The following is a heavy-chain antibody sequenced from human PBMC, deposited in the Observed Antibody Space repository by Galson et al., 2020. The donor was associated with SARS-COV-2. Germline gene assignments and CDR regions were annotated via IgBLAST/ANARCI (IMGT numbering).Heavy chain of an antibody. CDR1: GFTFSSYS. J-gene: IGHJ4*02. CDR2: ISSRSSPI. CDR3: ARDCDGTCWFDY. D-gene: IGHD2-15*01. Sequence: GESLKISCAGSGFTFSSYSMNWVRQAPGKGLEWLTYISSRSSPIMYADSVKGRFTVSRDNARNTLYLQINNLRPEDTAVYYCARDCDGTCWFDYWGQGTLVTVSS. V-gene: IGHV3-48*01.